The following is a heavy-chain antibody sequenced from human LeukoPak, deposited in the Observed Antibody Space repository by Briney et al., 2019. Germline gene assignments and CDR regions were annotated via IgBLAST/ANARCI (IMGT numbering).Heavy chain of an antibody. CDR2: IYYSGST. D-gene: IGHD3-10*01. CDR1: GASISNYY. Sequence: SETLSLTCTVSGASISNYYWNWIRQPPGKGLEWIGSIYYSGSTNYNLSLKSRVTIPLDTSKNQLSLKLSSVTAADTAVYYCARAVRGTRFDPWGQGTLVTVSS. CDR3: ARAVRGTRFDP. V-gene: IGHV4-59*01. J-gene: IGHJ5*02.